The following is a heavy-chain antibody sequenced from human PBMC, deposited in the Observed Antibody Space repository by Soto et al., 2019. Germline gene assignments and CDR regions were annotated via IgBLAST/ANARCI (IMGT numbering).Heavy chain of an antibody. CDR2: IYYSGST. V-gene: IGHV4-31*03. J-gene: IGHJ5*02. CDR3: ARHYYYGSGSHDWFDP. CDR1: GGSISSGGYY. D-gene: IGHD3-10*01. Sequence: SETLSLTCTVSGGSISSGGYYWSWIRQHPGKGLEWIGYIYYSGSTYYNPSLKSRVTISVDTSNNQFSLKLSSVTAADTAVYYCARHYYYGSGSHDWFDPWGQGTLVTVSS.